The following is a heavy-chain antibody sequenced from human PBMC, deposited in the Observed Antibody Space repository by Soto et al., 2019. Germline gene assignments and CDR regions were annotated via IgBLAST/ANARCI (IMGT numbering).Heavy chain of an antibody. J-gene: IGHJ3*02. CDR1: GFTFSNFA. CDR3: AKDPVVGTRRAFDI. CDR2: ISGSGGST. V-gene: IGHV3-23*01. D-gene: IGHD1-26*01. Sequence: EVQLLESGGGLVQPGGSLRLSCAASGFTFSNFAMNWVRQAPGKGLEWVSAISGSGGSTYYADSVKGRFTISRDNSKNTLYLKMTSQRAEETAVYYCAKDPVVGTRRAFDIWGQGTMVTVSS.